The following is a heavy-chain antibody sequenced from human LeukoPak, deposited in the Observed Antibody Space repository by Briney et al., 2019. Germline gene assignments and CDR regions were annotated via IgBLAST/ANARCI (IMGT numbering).Heavy chain of an antibody. CDR1: GFTFSSYW. CDR2: IKQDGSEK. J-gene: IGHJ4*02. D-gene: IGHD3-10*01. Sequence: GGSLRLSCAASGFTFSSYWMSWVRQAPGKGLEWVANIKQDGSEKYYVDSVKGRFTISRDNAKNSLYLQMNSLRAEDTAVYYYARVNGGWFGELLYYFDYWGQGTLVTVSS. V-gene: IGHV3-7*01. CDR3: ARVNGGWFGELLYYFDY.